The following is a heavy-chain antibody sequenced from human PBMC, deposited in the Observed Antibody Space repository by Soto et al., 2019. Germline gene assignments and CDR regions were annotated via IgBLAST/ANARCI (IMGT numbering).Heavy chain of an antibody. CDR1: GGSFTSNNW. V-gene: IGHV4-4*02. Sequence: PSETLSLTCAVSGGSFTSNNWWTWVRQPPGQGLEWIGEIYRTGSTNYNPSLKSRVTISLDKSENQFSLKVTSLTAADTAVYYCASRDPGTSVDYWGQGALVTVSS. J-gene: IGHJ4*02. CDR2: IYRTGST. D-gene: IGHD1-7*01. CDR3: ASRDPGTSVDY.